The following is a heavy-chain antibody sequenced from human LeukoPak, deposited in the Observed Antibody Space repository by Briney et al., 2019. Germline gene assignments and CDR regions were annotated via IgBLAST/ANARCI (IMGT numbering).Heavy chain of an antibody. CDR3: ARAQRGYSYGLIDY. D-gene: IGHD5-18*01. V-gene: IGHV4-59*01. CDR2: IYYTGST. J-gene: IGHJ4*02. Sequence: PSETLSLTCTVSGGSINSYYWSWIRQPPGKALEWIGYIYYTGSTNYNPSLKSRVTISIDRSKNQFSLNLNSVTAADTALYYCARAQRGYSYGLIDYWGQGTLVTVSS. CDR1: GGSINSYY.